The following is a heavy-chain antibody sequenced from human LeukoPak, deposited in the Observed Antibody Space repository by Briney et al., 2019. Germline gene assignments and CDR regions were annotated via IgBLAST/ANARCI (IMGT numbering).Heavy chain of an antibody. J-gene: IGHJ4*02. Sequence: SVTVSCKTSGFTFTNSAMHWVRQAPGQGLEWMGWIIPNSGGTHYEQKFQGRVTMTRDTSISTAYMELSRLRSDDTAVYYCASGGYDSSGHYDYWGQGTLVTVSS. CDR1: GFTFTNSA. CDR3: ASGGYDSSGHYDY. V-gene: IGHV1-2*02. CDR2: IIPNSGGT. D-gene: IGHD3-22*01.